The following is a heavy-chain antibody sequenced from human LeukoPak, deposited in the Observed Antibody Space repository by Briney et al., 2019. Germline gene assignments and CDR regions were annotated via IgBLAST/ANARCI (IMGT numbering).Heavy chain of an antibody. V-gene: IGHV1-18*01. CDR1: GYAFTTYG. D-gene: IGHD6-13*01. Sequence: ASVKVSSKASGYAFTTYGITRVRQSPGHGLKGMGWISAYNGNTNYAQKLQGSVTMTTDPSTSTAYMELRSLRSDDTAVYYCARDEVGQQLGNWGQGTLVTVSS. CDR3: ARDEVGQQLGN. CDR2: ISAYNGNT. J-gene: IGHJ4*02.